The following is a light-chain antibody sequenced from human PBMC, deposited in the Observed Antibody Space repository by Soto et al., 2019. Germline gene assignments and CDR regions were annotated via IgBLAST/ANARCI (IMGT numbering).Light chain of an antibody. CDR1: QSVLFSSNHKNY. J-gene: IGKJ4*01. CDR2: WAS. CDR3: QQYYSKPLT. V-gene: IGKV4-1*01. Sequence: DIVMTQSPDSLAVSLGERATINCKSSQSVLFSSNHKNYLGWYQQKVGQPPKLLIYWASTRESGVPDRFSGRGSGTDFTLTNSSLQAEDVAVYYCQQYYSKPLTFGGGTKVEIK.